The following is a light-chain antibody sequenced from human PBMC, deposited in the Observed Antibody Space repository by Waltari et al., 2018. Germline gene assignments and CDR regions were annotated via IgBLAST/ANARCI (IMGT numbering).Light chain of an antibody. J-gene: IGKJ4*01. CDR2: AAS. V-gene: IGKV1-39*01. CDR3: QQYGAWPLT. Sequence: DIQMTQSPSSLSASVGDRVTITCRASQSISSYLNWYQQKPGKAPKLLIYAASSLQSGVPSRFSGSGSGTDFTLTISSLQSEDLAVYYCQQYGAWPLTFGGGSKVEF. CDR1: QSISSY.